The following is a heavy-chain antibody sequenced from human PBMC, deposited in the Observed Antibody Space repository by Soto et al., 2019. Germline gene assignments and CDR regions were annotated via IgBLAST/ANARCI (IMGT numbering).Heavy chain of an antibody. Sequence: VQLVQTGAEVKEPGASVKVSCKASGYTFTTYVLNCVRHAPGQRLEWMGWINTGNGYKTYSQNFQGRVTITRDTSATTAYMELSILRYEDTAVYDCVRDLGVGATPLDPRGQGTRLTVSS. CDR2: INTGNGYK. CDR1: GYTFTTYV. CDR3: VRDLGVGATPLDP. D-gene: IGHD1-26*01. J-gene: IGHJ5*02. V-gene: IGHV1-3*04.